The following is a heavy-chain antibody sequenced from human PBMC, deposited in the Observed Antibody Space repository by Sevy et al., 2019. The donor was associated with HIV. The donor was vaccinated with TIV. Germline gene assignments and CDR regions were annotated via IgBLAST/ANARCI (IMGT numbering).Heavy chain of an antibody. CDR2: IKQDGSEK. Sequence: GGSLRLSCVASGFTFSNNWMTWVRQAPGKGLQWVANIKQDGSEKYFVDSVKGRCTISRDNAKNSLYLQMSSLRVEDTAVYYCARGIFGSGSRLGLGYWGQGTLVTVSS. CDR1: GFTFSNNW. V-gene: IGHV3-7*01. CDR3: ARGIFGSGSRLGLGY. D-gene: IGHD3-10*01. J-gene: IGHJ4*02.